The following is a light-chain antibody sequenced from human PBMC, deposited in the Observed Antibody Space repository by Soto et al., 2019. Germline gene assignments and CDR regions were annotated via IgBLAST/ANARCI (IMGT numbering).Light chain of an antibody. CDR1: QSVNSN. V-gene: IGKV3-15*01. J-gene: IGKJ4*01. CDR2: GAS. Sequence: EIVMTQATATLSVSPGERATLSCRASQSVNSNLACYQQKPGQAPRLIIYGASIRATGIPARFSRSGSGTELTLTISSLQSGDFAVYYCQQYNNWLTFGGGTKVEIK. CDR3: QQYNNWLT.